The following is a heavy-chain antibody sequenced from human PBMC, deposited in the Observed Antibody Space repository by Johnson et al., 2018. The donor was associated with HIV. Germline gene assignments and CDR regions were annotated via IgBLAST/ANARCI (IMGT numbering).Heavy chain of an antibody. D-gene: IGHD6-19*01. CDR1: GFTFSDYY. Sequence: QVQLVESGGGLVKPGGSLRLSCAASGFTFSDYYMSWIRQAPGKGLEWVSYISGSGGAIYYADSVKGRFTISRGNAKNSLYLQMNSLRAGDTAVYYCVRGLYCSAWYFGDIDAFDVWGQGTMVTVSS. J-gene: IGHJ3*01. V-gene: IGHV3-11*04. CDR3: VRGLYCSAWYFGDIDAFDV. CDR2: ISGSGGAI.